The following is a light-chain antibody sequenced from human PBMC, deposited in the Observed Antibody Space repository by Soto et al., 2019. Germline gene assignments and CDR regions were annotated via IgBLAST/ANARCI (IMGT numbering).Light chain of an antibody. V-gene: IGLV2-14*01. J-gene: IGLJ1*01. CDR1: SSDVGGYNY. Sequence: QCALTQPASVYGSAGQSITISCTGTSSDVGGYNYVSWYQQHPGKAPKFMIYDVSNRPSGVSNRFSGSKSGNTASLTISGLQAEDEADYYCCSYTTSNTRQIVFGTGTKVT. CDR2: DVS. CDR3: CSYTTSNTRQIV.